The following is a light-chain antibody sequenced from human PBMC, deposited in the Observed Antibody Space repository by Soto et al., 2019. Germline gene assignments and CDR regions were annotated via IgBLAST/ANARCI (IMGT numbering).Light chain of an antibody. CDR1: QNVYNNY. CDR2: GAS. J-gene: IGKJ4*01. V-gene: IGKV3-20*01. Sequence: EIVLTQSPGTLSLSPGERATLSCRASQNVYNNYLAWYQQKPGQAPRLLINGASSRATGIPDRFSASGSGTDFTLTISRLEPEDFAVYYCQQYGSSPPTFRGGTKFAIQ. CDR3: QQYGSSPPT.